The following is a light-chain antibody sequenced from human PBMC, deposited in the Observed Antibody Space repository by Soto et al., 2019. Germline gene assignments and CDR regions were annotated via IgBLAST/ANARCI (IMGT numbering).Light chain of an antibody. J-gene: IGKJ1*01. CDR2: DAS. V-gene: IGKV1-5*01. CDR3: QHYNSYSEA. Sequence: DIQMTQSPSTLSGSVGDRVTITCRASQTITRWMAWYHQKPWKAPKLLIYDASTLESGVPSRFSGSRSGTEFTLTISSLQPDDFATYYCQHYNSYSEAFGQGTKVDIK. CDR1: QTITRW.